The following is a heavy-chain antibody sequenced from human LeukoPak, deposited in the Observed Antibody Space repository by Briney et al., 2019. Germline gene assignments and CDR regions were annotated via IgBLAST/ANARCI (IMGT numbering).Heavy chain of an antibody. J-gene: IGHJ4*02. V-gene: IGHV3-53*01. CDR2: NYSGGST. D-gene: IGHD4-17*01. CDR1: GLNASIHY. CDR3: AREMVDYGDYYFDY. Sequence: GGSLRLFCVGNGLNASIHYLSWVRQAPGKGLEWVSVNYSGGSTYYADSVKGRFTISRDNSKNTLYLQMNSLRAEDTAVYYCAREMVDYGDYYFDYWGQGTLVTVSS.